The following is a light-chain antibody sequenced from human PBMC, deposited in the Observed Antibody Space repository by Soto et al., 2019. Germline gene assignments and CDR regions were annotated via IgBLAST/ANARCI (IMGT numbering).Light chain of an antibody. V-gene: IGLV2-14*01. CDR1: SSDVGGYNY. CDR3: SSYTSSNTLPRV. CDR2: EVS. J-gene: IGLJ1*01. Sequence: QSALTQPASVSGSPGQSITISCTGTSSDVGGYNYVSWYQQHPGKAPKLMIYEVSDRPSGVSNRFSGSKSGNTASLTISGLQAEDEADYYCSSYTSSNTLPRVFGTGTKGTVL.